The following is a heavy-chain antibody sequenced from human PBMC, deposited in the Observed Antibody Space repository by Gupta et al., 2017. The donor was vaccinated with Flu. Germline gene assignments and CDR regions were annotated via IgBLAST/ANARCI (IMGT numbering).Heavy chain of an antibody. J-gene: IGHJ4*02. V-gene: IGHV4-61*01. CDR1: DSYY. CDR2: THNKGNT. Sequence: DSYYWSWIRQPPGKGLEWIGYTHNKGNTNYNASLRSRVTISVDTSNNQFSLDLSAVTAADTAGYYCTRSHYYDSSGYYYAYWGQGTLVTVSS. D-gene: IGHD3-22*01. CDR3: TRSHYYDSSGYYYAY.